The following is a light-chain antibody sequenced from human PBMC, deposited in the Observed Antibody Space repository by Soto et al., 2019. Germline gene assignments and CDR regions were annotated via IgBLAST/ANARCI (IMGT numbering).Light chain of an antibody. J-gene: IGKJ5*01. Sequence: DIEITQSPSTLSASLGDRGTLTCRASQSISSWLAWYQQKKGKAPKLLIYDASSLESGVPSRFRGSGSGTEFTLTISSLQPDDFATYYCQQYNSYSITFGQGTRLEIK. CDR3: QQYNSYSIT. CDR1: QSISSW. CDR2: DAS. V-gene: IGKV1-5*01.